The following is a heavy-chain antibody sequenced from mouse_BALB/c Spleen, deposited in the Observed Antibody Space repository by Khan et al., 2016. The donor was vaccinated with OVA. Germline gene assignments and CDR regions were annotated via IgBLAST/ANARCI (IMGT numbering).Heavy chain of an antibody. J-gene: IGHJ2*01. CDR2: ISYSGVT. CDR1: GYSITIGYA. Sequence: VQLKQSGPGLVKPSQSLSLTCTVTGYSITIGYAWNWIRQFPGNKLEWMGYISYSGVTSYTPSLKSRISITRDTSKNQFFLQLNSVTTEDTATYYCARGNYYGYYFDYWGQGTTLTVSS. CDR3: ARGNYYGYYFDY. V-gene: IGHV3-2*02. D-gene: IGHD1-1*01.